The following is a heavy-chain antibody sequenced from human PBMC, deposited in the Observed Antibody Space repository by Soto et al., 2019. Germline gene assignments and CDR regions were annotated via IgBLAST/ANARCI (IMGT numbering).Heavy chain of an antibody. CDR2: IYPYDSDT. Sequence: GESLKISCKTSGYSFTSYWIGWVRQMPGKGMEWMGNIYPYDSDTRYSPSFQGQVTISADTSITTAYLQWSGLRASDTAMYFCASHLVGSTRGKFDHWGQGTLVTVCS. D-gene: IGHD2-2*01. CDR3: ASHLVGSTRGKFDH. J-gene: IGHJ5*01. V-gene: IGHV5-51*01. CDR1: GYSFTSYW.